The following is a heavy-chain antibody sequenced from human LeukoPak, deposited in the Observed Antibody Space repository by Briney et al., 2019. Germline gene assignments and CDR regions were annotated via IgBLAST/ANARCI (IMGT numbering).Heavy chain of an antibody. CDR3: ARRAGYTSSWYEY. J-gene: IGHJ4*02. V-gene: IGHV4-61*01. CDR2: IYYSGST. CDR1: SGSVNSGSYY. Sequence: SETLSLTCTVSSGSVNSGSYYWNWIRQPPGKGLEWTGYIYYSGSTNYNPSLKSRVTISVDTAKNQLSLKLSSVTAADTAVYYCARRAGYTSSWYEYWGQGTLVTVSS. D-gene: IGHD6-13*01.